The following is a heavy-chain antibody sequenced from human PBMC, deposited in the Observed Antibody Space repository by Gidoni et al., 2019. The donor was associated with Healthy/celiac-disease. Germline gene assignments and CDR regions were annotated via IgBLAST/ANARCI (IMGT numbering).Heavy chain of an antibody. D-gene: IGHD2-15*01. CDR1: GSTLTELS. J-gene: IGHJ3*02. CDR3: ATLNQYCSGGSCSYAFDI. Sequence: QVQLVQSGAEVKKPGASVKVSCKVSGSTLTELSMHWVRQAPGKGLEWMGGFDPEDGETIYAQKFQGRVTMTEDTSTDTAYMELSSLRSEDTAVYYCATLNQYCSGGSCSYAFDIWGQGTMVTVSS. CDR2: FDPEDGET. V-gene: IGHV1-24*01.